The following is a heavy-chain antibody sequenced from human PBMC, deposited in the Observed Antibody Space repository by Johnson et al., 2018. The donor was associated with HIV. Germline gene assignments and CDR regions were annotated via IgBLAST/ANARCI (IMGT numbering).Heavy chain of an antibody. V-gene: IGHV3-30-3*01. Sequence: VQLVESGGGVVQPGRSLRLSCAASGFTFSSYAMHWVRQAPGKGLEWVAVISYDGSNKYYADSVKGRFTISRDNSKNTLYLQMNSLRAEDTAVYYCARDSLGYSSSWYKGGAFDIWGQGTMVTVSS. CDR1: GFTFSSYA. CDR2: ISYDGSNK. D-gene: IGHD6-13*01. J-gene: IGHJ3*02. CDR3: ARDSLGYSSSWYKGGAFDI.